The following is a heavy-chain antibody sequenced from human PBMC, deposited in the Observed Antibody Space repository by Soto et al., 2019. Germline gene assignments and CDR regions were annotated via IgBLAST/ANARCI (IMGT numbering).Heavy chain of an antibody. Sequence: PSETLSLTCTVSGYSINSDDYWGWIRQPPGKGLEWIASIYHSVSTLYNPSLRSRVTISIDTSKNQFSLRLTAVTAADTAVYYCAKGSSGYYDTFDYWGQGTLVTVSS. CDR2: IYHSVST. CDR1: GYSINSDDY. V-gene: IGHV4-38-2*02. CDR3: AKGSSGYYDTFDY. D-gene: IGHD3-22*01. J-gene: IGHJ4*02.